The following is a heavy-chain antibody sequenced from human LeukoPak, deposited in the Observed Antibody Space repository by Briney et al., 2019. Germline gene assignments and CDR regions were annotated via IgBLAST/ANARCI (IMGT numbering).Heavy chain of an antibody. J-gene: IGHJ6*02. CDR3: ARDWSAYGSGSYYNSYDYYGMDV. CDR2: IWYDGSNK. CDR1: GFTFSSYG. V-gene: IGHV3-33*01. D-gene: IGHD3-10*01. Sequence: GGSLRLSCSASGFTFSSYGMHWVRQSPGKGLEWVAVIWYDGSNKYYADSVKGRFTISRDNSKNTLYLQMSSLRAEDTAVYYCARDWSAYGSGSYYNSYDYYGMDVWGQGTTVTVSS.